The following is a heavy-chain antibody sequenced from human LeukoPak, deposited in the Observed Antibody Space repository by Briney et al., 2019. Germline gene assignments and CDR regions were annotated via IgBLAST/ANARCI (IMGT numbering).Heavy chain of an antibody. D-gene: IGHD6-19*01. CDR1: GGSISSSSYY. J-gene: IGHJ5*02. CDR2: IYYSGST. Sequence: RASETLSLTCTVSGGSISSSSYYWGWIRQPPGKGLEWIGSIYYSGSTYYNPSLKSRVTISVDTSKNQFSLKLSSVTAADTAVYYCARVQAPWLRINWFDPWGQGTLVTVSS. V-gene: IGHV4-39*07. CDR3: ARVQAPWLRINWFDP.